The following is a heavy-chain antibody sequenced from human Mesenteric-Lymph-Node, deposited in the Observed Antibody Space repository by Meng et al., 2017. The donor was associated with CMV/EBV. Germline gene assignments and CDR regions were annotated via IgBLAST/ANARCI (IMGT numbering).Heavy chain of an antibody. CDR2: IRNKANSYTT. D-gene: IGHD3-22*01. Sequence: GESLKISCAASGFTFSDHYMDWVRQAPGKGLEWVGRIRNKANSYTTEYAASVKGRFAISRDDSKKSLYLQMNSLKTEDTAVYYCARKDSSDYSDYWGQGTLVTV. V-gene: IGHV3-72*01. J-gene: IGHJ4*02. CDR1: GFTFSDHY. CDR3: ARKDSSDYSDY.